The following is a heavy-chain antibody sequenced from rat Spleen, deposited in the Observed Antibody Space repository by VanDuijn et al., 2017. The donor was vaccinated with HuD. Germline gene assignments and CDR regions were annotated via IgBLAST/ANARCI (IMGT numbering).Heavy chain of an antibody. CDR1: GFSLSNYG. J-gene: IGHJ3*01. CDR3: ARSDYSSPYYFDY. V-gene: IGHV2S61*01. D-gene: IGHD1-2*01. Sequence: QVQLKESGPGLVKPSLTLSLTCTVSGFSLSNYGVIWVRQPPGKGLAWMGVIWGNGHANYNSPLKSRLSISRDTSKSQVFLKMNNLQTEDTAMYFCARSDYSSPYYFDYWGQGALVTVSS. CDR2: IWGNGHA.